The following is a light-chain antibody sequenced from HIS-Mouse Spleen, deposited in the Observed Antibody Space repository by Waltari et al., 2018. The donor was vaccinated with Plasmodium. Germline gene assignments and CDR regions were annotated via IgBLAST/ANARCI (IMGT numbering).Light chain of an antibody. V-gene: IGLV2-23*03. Sequence: QSALTQPASVSGSPGQSITISCTGPSRDVGCYNLFSWYQQHPGKAPKLMIYEGMKRPAGVSKRFSGSKSGNTASLTISGLQAEDEADYYCCSYAGSSTFVVFGGGTKLTVL. CDR2: EGM. CDR1: SRDVGCYNL. J-gene: IGLJ2*01. CDR3: CSYAGSSTFVV.